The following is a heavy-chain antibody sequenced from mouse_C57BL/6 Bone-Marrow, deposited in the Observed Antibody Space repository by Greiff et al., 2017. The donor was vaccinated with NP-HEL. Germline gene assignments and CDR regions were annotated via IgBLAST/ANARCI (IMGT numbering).Heavy chain of an antibody. V-gene: IGHV10-1*01. D-gene: IGHD2-4*01. Sequence: EVQLVESGGGLVQPKGSLKLSCAASGFSFNTYAMNWVRQAPGKGLEWVARIRSKSNNYATYYADSVKDRFTISRDDSESMLYLQMNNLKTEDTAMYYCVRNYDRAMDYWGQGTSVTVSS. CDR2: IRSKSNNYAT. CDR3: VRNYDRAMDY. CDR1: GFSFNTYA. J-gene: IGHJ4*01.